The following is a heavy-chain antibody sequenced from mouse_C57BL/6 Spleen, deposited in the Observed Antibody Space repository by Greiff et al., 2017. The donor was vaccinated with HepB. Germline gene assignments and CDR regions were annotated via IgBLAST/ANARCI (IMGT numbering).Heavy chain of an antibody. V-gene: IGHV5-17*01. CDR1: GFTLSDYG. Sequence: EVMLMESGGGLVKPGGSLKLSCAASGFTLSDYGMHWVRQAPEKGLEWVAYISSGSSTIYYADTVKGRFTISRDNAKNTLFLQMTSLRSEDTDLYYCARPGGAYWGQGTLVTVSA. J-gene: IGHJ3*01. CDR3: ARPGGAY. D-gene: IGHD1-1*02. CDR2: ISSGSSTI.